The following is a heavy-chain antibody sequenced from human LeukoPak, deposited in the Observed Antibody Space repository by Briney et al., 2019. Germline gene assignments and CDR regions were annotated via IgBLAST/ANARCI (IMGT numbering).Heavy chain of an antibody. CDR3: ARGGSGYYTNYYFDY. CDR2: ISSSSSTI. Sequence: GSLRLSCAASGFTFSSYSMNWVRQAPGKGLEWVSYISSSSSTIYYADSVKGRFTISRDNAKDSLYLQMNSLRAEDTAVYFCARGGSGYYTNYYFDYWGQGTLVTVSS. CDR1: GFTFSSYS. J-gene: IGHJ4*02. D-gene: IGHD3-22*01. V-gene: IGHV3-48*01.